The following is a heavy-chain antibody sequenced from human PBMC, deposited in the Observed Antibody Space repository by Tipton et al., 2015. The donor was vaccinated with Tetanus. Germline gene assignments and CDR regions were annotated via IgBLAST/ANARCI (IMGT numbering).Heavy chain of an antibody. CDR2: IYYSGST. J-gene: IGHJ4*02. CDR3: AKLTSS. V-gene: IGHV4-31*02. Sequence: LRLSCSVSGGSISSSDDYWIWIRQPPGKGLEWIGYIYYSGSTYYNPSLKSRVSMSVDTSKNQFSLKLSPVTAADTAVYYCAKLTSSWGQGTLVTASS. CDR1: GGSISSSDDY. D-gene: IGHD4-23*01.